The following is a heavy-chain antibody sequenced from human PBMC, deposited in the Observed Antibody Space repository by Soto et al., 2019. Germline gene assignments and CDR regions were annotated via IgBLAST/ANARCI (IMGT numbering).Heavy chain of an antibody. CDR3: ARGRAPLHPPPP. CDR1: GYTFTGYF. J-gene: IGHJ5*02. V-gene: IGHV1-2*04. Sequence: QVQLVQSGAEVKKPGASVKVSCKASGYTFTGYFMHWVRQAPGQGLEWMGWINPNSGATKYAQKFQGWATRSRATSFRTAYMELGGLMSDDTAVQYCARGRAPLHPPPPWGQRTPVTVSS. CDR2: INPNSGAT.